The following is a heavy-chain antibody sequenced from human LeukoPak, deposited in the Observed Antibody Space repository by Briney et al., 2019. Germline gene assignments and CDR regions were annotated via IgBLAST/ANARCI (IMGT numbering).Heavy chain of an antibody. D-gene: IGHD2-2*01. J-gene: IGHJ6*03. V-gene: IGHV4-34*01. CDR1: GGSFSFYY. Sequence: SETLSLTCAVYGGSFSFYYWSWIRQPPGKGLDWIGEINHSGSTNYNPSLKSRVTISVDTSKNQFSLKLSSVTAADTAVYYCARPGDCSSTSCSGYMDVWGKGTTVTVSS. CDR2: INHSGST. CDR3: ARPGDCSSTSCSGYMDV.